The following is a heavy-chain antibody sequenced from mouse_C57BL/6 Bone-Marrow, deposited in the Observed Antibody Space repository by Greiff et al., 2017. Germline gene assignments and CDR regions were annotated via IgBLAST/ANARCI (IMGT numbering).Heavy chain of an antibody. Sequence: EVMLVESGGGLVKPGGSLKLSCAASGFTFSSYAMSWVRQTPEKRLEWVATISDGGSYTYYPDNVKGRFTISRDNAKNNLYLQMSHLKSEDTAMYYCARDMGAYYSNPFDYWGQGTTLTVSS. CDR3: ARDMGAYYSNPFDY. V-gene: IGHV5-4*01. CDR2: ISDGGSYT. J-gene: IGHJ2*01. CDR1: GFTFSSYA. D-gene: IGHD2-5*01.